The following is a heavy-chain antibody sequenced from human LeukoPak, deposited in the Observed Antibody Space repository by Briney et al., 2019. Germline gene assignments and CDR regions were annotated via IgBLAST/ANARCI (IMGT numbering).Heavy chain of an antibody. CDR2: ISAYNGNT. V-gene: IGHV1-18*01. J-gene: IGHJ3*02. CDR3: ARGPQGDIVGATMAYNDAFDI. Sequence: GASVKVSCKASGYTFTSYGISWVRQAPGQGLEWMGWISAYNGNTNYAQKLQGRVTMTTDTSTSTAYMELRSLRSDDTAVYYCARGPQGDIVGATMAYNDAFDIWGQGTMVTVSS. CDR1: GYTFTSYG. D-gene: IGHD1-26*01.